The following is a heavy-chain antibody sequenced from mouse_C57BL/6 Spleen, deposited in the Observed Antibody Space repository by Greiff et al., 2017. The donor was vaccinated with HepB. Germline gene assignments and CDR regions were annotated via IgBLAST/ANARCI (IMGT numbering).Heavy chain of an antibody. V-gene: IGHV1-69*01. CDR2: IDPSDSYT. D-gene: IGHD1-1*01. CDR1: GYTFTSYW. J-gene: IGHJ3*01. CDR3: ARGGYYGSSYRIWFAY. Sequence: QVQLQQPGAELVMPGASVKLSCKASGYTFTSYWMHWVKQRPGQGLEWIGEIDPSDSYTNYNQKFKGKSTLTVDKSSSTAYMQLSSLTSEDSAVYYWARGGYYGSSYRIWFAYWGQGTLVTVSA.